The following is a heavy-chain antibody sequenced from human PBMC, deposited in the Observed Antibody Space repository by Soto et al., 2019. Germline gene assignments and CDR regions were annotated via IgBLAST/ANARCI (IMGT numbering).Heavy chain of an antibody. V-gene: IGHV1-46*01. Sequence: QVQLMQSGAEVKKPGASVTISCKASGYTFTSYYIHWVRQAPRQGLEWMAIINPSGGSTNYAQKFQGRVTVTRDTSTSTVNMELSSLSSEDTAVCYCASDLTAADYWGQGTLVTVSS. CDR1: GYTFTSYY. CDR3: ASDLTAADY. J-gene: IGHJ4*02. D-gene: IGHD2-21*02. CDR2: INPSGGST.